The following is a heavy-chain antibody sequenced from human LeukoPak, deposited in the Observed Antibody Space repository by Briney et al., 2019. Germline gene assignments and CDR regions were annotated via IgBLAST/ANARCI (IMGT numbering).Heavy chain of an antibody. V-gene: IGHV3-48*01. CDR2: IGIDSGNT. CDR1: GLTFSDC. J-gene: IGHJ4*02. D-gene: IGHD5-24*01. CDR3: ARDYKYAFDN. Sequence: GRSLRLSCAASGLTFSDCMNWVRQAPGKGLEWISYIGIDSGNTNYADSVKGRFTISGDKAKNSLYLQMNSLRVEDTAVYCCARDYKYAFDNWGQGTLVTVSS.